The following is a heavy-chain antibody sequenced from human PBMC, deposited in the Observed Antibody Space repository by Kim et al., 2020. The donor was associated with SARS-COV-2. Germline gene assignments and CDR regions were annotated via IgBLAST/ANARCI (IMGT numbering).Heavy chain of an antibody. J-gene: IGHJ3*01. Sequence: GGSLRLSCVVSGFTFGSYWMSWVRQAPGKGLEWVANVDQDGTEKHYVDSVRGRFTISKDNAKNSLSLQMSRLTGEDTAVYFCARGVPAAPDAFDFWGQGT. V-gene: IGHV3-7*01. D-gene: IGHD2-2*01. CDR3: ARGVPAAPDAFDF. CDR2: VDQDGTEK. CDR1: GFTFGSYW.